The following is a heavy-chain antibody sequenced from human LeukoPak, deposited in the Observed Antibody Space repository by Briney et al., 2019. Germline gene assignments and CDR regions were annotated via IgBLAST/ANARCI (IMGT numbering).Heavy chain of an antibody. CDR1: GFTFSSYG. CDR3: AKDLERNYDILTGYNVFDM. CDR2: ISGSGDST. V-gene: IGHV3-23*01. Sequence: PGGSLRLSCAASGFTFSSYGMTWVRQAPGKGLEWVSSISGSGDSTYYADSVKGRFTISRDNSKNTLYLQMNSLTAEDTAVYYCAKDLERNYDILTGYNVFDMWGQGTMVTVSS. J-gene: IGHJ3*02. D-gene: IGHD3-9*01.